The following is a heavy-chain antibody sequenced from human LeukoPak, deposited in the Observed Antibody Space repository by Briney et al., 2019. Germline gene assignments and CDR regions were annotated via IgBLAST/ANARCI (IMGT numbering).Heavy chain of an antibody. CDR1: GFSLSTSGMC. V-gene: IGHV2-70*11. J-gene: IGHJ4*02. CDR2: IDWDDDK. D-gene: IGHD6-6*01. Sequence: SGPALVKPTPTLTLTCTFSGFSLSTSGMCVSWIRQPPGKGLKWLARIDWDDDKYYSTSLKTSLTISKDTSKNQVVLTMTNMDPVDTAAYYCARTSIAARLCYFDYWGQGTLVTVSS. CDR3: ARTSIAARLCYFDY.